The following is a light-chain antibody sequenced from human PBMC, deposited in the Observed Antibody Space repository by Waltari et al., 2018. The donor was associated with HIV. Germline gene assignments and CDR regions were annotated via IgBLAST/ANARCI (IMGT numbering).Light chain of an antibody. Sequence: EIVMTQSPATLSVSLGERVTLSCRASQNVITNLAWYQQKPGQAPRLLIYGASTRATDIPSRFSGSGSGTEFTLTIGSLQSEDSASYYCQQYNNWPRTFGQGTKVEVK. J-gene: IGKJ1*01. CDR3: QQYNNWPRT. CDR1: QNVITN. V-gene: IGKV3-15*01. CDR2: GAS.